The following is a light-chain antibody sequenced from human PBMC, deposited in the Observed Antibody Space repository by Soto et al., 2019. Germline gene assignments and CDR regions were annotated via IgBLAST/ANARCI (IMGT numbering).Light chain of an antibody. Sequence: QSALTQPASVSGSPGQSITISCTGTNNDIGGYNYVSWLQQHPGEAPKLIIYEVSNRPSGVSNRFSGSKSGNTASLTITGLQPEDEASYYCTSYTITHIPVIFGGGTKVTVL. CDR2: EVS. CDR1: NNDIGGYNY. CDR3: TSYTITHIPVI. V-gene: IGLV2-14*01. J-gene: IGLJ2*01.